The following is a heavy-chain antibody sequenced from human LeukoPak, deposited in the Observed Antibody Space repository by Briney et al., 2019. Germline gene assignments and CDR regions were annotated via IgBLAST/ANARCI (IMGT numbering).Heavy chain of an antibody. CDR2: IYPGDSDT. D-gene: IGHD3-10*01. CDR1: GYSFTSYW. Sequence: GESLKISCKGSGYSFTSYWIGWVRHMPGKGLEWMGIIYPGDSDTRYSPSFQGQVTISADKSISTAYLQWSSLKASDTAMYYCARTSMVRGVTNWFDPWGQGTLVTVSS. J-gene: IGHJ5*02. V-gene: IGHV5-51*01. CDR3: ARTSMVRGVTNWFDP.